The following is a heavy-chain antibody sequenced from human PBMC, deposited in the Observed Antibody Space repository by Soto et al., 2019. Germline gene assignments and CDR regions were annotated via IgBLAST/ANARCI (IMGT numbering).Heavy chain of an antibody. Sequence: EVQLLESGGGLVQPGGSLRLSCEASGFTFSSYAMSWVRQAPGKGLEFVSAISGSGGSTYYADSVKGRFSISRDNSKNTLYLQTDSMRAVDRAVYYCAKRLEFRGQGTLVTVSS. V-gene: IGHV3-23*01. CDR2: ISGSGGST. D-gene: IGHD1-1*01. CDR3: AKRLEF. J-gene: IGHJ4*02. CDR1: GFTFSSYA.